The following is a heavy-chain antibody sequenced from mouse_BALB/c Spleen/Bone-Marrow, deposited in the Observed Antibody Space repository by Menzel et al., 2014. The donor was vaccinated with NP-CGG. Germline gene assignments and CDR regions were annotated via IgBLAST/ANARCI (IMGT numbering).Heavy chain of an antibody. CDR1: GFNIKDTY. V-gene: IGHV14-3*02. CDR3: ARGCDEGFAY. Sequence: DVKLQESGAELVKPGASVKLSCTASGFNIKDTYMHWVKQRPEQGLEWIGRIDPANGNTKYDPKFQGKATITADTSSNTAYLQLSSLTSEDTAVYYCARGCDEGFAYWGQGTLVTVSA. J-gene: IGHJ3*01. CDR2: IDPANGNT.